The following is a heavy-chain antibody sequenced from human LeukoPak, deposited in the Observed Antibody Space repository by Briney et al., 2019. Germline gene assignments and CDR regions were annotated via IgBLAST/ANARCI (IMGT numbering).Heavy chain of an antibody. CDR3: ATGSPTDIVGATCVIDY. D-gene: IGHD1-26*01. CDR1: GYTFTSYG. Sequence: ASVKVSCKASGYTFTSYGISWVRQAPGQGLEWMGWISAYNGNTNYAQKFQGRVTITADESTSTAYMELSSLRSEDTAVYYCATGSPTDIVGATCVIDYWGQGTLVTVSS. CDR2: ISAYNGNT. J-gene: IGHJ4*02. V-gene: IGHV1-18*01.